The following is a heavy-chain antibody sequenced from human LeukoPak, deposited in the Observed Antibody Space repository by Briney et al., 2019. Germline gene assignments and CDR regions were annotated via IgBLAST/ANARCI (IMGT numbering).Heavy chain of an antibody. CDR3: ARAFPLGVPAAVSWFDP. Sequence: SVKVSCKASGGTFSSYAISWVRQAPGQGLEWMGRIIPIFGTANYAQKFQGRVTITTDESTSTAYMELSSLRSEDTAVYYCARAFPLGVPAAVSWFDPWGQGTLVTVSS. V-gene: IGHV1-69*05. J-gene: IGHJ5*02. D-gene: IGHD2-2*01. CDR2: IIPIFGTA. CDR1: GGTFSSYA.